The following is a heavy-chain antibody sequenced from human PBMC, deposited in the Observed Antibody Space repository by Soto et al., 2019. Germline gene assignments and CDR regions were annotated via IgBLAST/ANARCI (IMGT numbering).Heavy chain of an antibody. CDR3: ATDSGGSGNQYYGMHV. CDR2: INSSGNN. D-gene: IGHD3-10*01. V-gene: IGHV4-4*07. Sequence: SETLSLTCTVSGGSISSYFWSWVRQPAGKGLEWIRRINSSGNNKYNPSLKGRVSMSVDTSKIQFSLRLTSVTAADTAVYYCATDSGGSGNQYYGMHVWGQGTTVTVSS. J-gene: IGHJ6*02. CDR1: GGSISSYF.